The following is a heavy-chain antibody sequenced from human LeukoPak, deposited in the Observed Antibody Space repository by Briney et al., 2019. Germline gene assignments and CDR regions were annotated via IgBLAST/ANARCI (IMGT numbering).Heavy chain of an antibody. Sequence: PSETLSLTCTVSGGSISSSSYYWGWIRQPPGKGLEWIGSIYYSGSTYYNPSLKSRVTISVDTSKNQFSLKLSSVTAADTAVYYCARLRGSSWYERYYFDYWGQGTLVTVSS. D-gene: IGHD6-13*01. J-gene: IGHJ4*02. CDR3: ARLRGSSWYERYYFDY. CDR1: GGSISSSSYY. V-gene: IGHV4-39*01. CDR2: IYYSGST.